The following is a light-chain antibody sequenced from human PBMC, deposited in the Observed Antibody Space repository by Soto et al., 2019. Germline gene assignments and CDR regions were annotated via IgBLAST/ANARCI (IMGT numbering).Light chain of an antibody. V-gene: IGKV3-20*01. CDR2: SVS. CDR3: QQYGSSRWT. CDR1: ETVSDSQ. J-gene: IGKJ1*01. Sequence: EIVMTQSPDTLSLSPGERATLSCRTSETVSDSQLAWYQQKHGQAPRLLIYSVSTRATGIADRFSGSGSGTDGTLTISRLETADGALYYCQQYGSSRWTFGQGTKVDIK.